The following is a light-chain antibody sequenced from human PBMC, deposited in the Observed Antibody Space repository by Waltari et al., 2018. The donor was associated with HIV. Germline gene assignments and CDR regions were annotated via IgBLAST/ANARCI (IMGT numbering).Light chain of an antibody. CDR3: QQYNTYPRT. V-gene: IGKV1-5*03. Sequence: DIQITQSPSTLSASVGDRVTISCRASQSLSNWLAWYQQKPGKAPKSLIYRASNLESGVPSRFSGSGSGTEFTLTISSLQPDDFATYFCQQYNTYPRTFGQGTKVEIK. J-gene: IGKJ1*01. CDR2: RAS. CDR1: QSLSNW.